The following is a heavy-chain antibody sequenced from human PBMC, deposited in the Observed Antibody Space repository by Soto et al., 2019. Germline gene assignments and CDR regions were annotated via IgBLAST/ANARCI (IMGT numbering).Heavy chain of an antibody. V-gene: IGHV1-69*13. CDR2: IIPIFGTA. Sequence: SVKVSCKASGGTFSSYAISWVRQAPGQGLEWMGGIIPIFGTANYAQKLQGRVTITADESTSTAYMELSSLRSEDTAVYYCARGLITMPAFDIWGQGTMVTVSS. CDR3: ARGLITMPAFDI. CDR1: GGTFSSYA. J-gene: IGHJ3*02. D-gene: IGHD3-10*01.